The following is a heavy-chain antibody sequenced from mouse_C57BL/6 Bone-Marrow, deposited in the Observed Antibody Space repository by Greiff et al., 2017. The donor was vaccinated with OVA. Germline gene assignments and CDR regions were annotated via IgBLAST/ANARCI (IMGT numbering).Heavy chain of an antibody. V-gene: IGHV1-7*01. D-gene: IGHD1-1*01. J-gene: IGHJ1*03. Sequence: QVQLKQSGAELAKPGASVKLSCKASGYTFTSYWMHWVKQRHGQGLEWIGYINPSSGYTKYNQKFKDKATLTADKSSSTAYMQLSSLPYEDSAVYYCARSRYYYGSSHWYVAVWGTGTTVTVSS. CDR1: GYTFTSYW. CDR3: ARSRYYYGSSHWYVAV. CDR2: INPSSGYT.